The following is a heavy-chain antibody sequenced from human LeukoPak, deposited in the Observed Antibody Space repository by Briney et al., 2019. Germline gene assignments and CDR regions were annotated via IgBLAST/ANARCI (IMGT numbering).Heavy chain of an antibody. V-gene: IGHV1-3*01. J-gene: IGHJ4*02. D-gene: IGHD3-22*01. CDR3: ARDWEYYYDSSGYHPFDY. CDR2: INAGNGNT. CDR1: GGTFSSYA. Sequence: GSSVKVSCKASGGTFSSYAMHWVRQAPGQRLEWMGWINAGNGNTKYSQKFQGRVTITRDTSASTAYMELSSLRSEDTAVYYCARDWEYYYDSSGYHPFDYWGQGTLVTVSS.